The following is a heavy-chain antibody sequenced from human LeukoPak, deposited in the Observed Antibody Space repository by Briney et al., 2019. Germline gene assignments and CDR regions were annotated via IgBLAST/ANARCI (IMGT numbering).Heavy chain of an antibody. Sequence: GGSLRLSCAGSGFNFNVYIMYWVRQAPGKGLEWVAVVSHDGNNKSFADSVKGRFTISRDNSKSTLYLQMNSLRAEDTAVYYCAREGLSRITIFGVAKQAYYMDVWGKGTTVTVSS. CDR3: AREGLSRITIFGVAKQAYYMDV. J-gene: IGHJ6*03. D-gene: IGHD3-3*01. V-gene: IGHV3-30*07. CDR2: VSHDGNNK. CDR1: GFNFNVYI.